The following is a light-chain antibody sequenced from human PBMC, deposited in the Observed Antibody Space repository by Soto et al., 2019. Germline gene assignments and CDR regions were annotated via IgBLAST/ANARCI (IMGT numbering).Light chain of an antibody. CDR3: CSYAGSYSFYV. Sequence: QSALTQPRSVSGSPGQSVTISCTGTSSDVGGYNYVSWYPHHPGKAPKLMIYDVSERPSGVPDRFSGSKSGNTASLTISGLQAEDEADYYCCSYAGSYSFYVFGTGTKVTVL. CDR2: DVS. CDR1: SSDVGGYNY. J-gene: IGLJ1*01. V-gene: IGLV2-11*01.